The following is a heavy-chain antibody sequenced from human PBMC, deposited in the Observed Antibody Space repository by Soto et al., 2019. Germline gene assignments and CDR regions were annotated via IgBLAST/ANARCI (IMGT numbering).Heavy chain of an antibody. Sequence: QVRLVQSAAEVKKPGASVKVSCKASGYTFIRYGITWVRQAPGQGLEGMGGISAYNDYTNYAQKLQGRVTMTTDTSTSTVYMELRSLRSDDTAVYYCARGGYYDKVWGKMNYYGLDVWGQGTTVTVSS. D-gene: IGHD3-16*01. CDR2: ISAYNDYT. CDR1: GYTFIRYG. CDR3: ARGGYYDKVWGKMNYYGLDV. V-gene: IGHV1-18*01. J-gene: IGHJ6*02.